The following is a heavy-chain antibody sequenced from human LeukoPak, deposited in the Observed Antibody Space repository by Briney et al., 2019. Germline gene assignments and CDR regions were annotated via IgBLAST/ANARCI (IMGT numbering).Heavy chain of an antibody. D-gene: IGHD6-6*01. CDR1: GGSISSSSYY. Sequence: SETLSLTCTVSGGSISSSSYYWGWIRQPPGKGLEWIGSIYYSGSTYYNPSLKSRVTISVDTSKNQFSLKLSSVTAADTAVYYCARVPYSSSSYYFDYWGQGTLVTVSS. V-gene: IGHV4-39*01. CDR2: IYYSGST. CDR3: ARVPYSSSSYYFDY. J-gene: IGHJ4*02.